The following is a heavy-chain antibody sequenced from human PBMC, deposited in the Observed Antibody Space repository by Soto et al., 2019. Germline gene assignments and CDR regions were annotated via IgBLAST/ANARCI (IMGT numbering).Heavy chain of an antibody. CDR2: ISSSSSYT. J-gene: IGHJ6*02. CDR1: GFTFSSYA. Sequence: GSLTLSCAASGFTFSSYAMSWVRQAPGKGLEWVSAISSSSSYTNYADSVKGRFTISRDNAKNSLYLQMNSLRAEDTAVYYCARVPVTGTSYGMDVWGQGTTVTVSS. D-gene: IGHD1-7*01. V-gene: IGHV3-21*01. CDR3: ARVPVTGTSYGMDV.